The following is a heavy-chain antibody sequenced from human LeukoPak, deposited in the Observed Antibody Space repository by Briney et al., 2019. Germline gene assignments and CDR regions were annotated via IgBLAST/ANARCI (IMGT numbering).Heavy chain of an antibody. V-gene: IGHV3-23*01. CDR3: ARGWYSFDY. D-gene: IGHD6-19*01. CDR1: GFTFSSYA. CDR2: ISGSGGST. J-gene: IGHJ4*02. Sequence: PGGSLRLSCAASGFTFSSYATSWVRQAPGKGLEWVSAISGSGGSTYYADSVKGRFTISRDNSKNTLYPQMNSLRAEDTAVYHCARGWYSFDYWGQGTLVTVSS.